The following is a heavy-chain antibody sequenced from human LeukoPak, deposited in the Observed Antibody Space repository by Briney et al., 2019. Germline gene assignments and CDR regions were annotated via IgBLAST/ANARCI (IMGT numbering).Heavy chain of an antibody. V-gene: IGHV1-18*01. J-gene: IGHJ3*02. CDR3: ARDAEYYYDSSGYPI. CDR2: ISAYNGNT. D-gene: IGHD3-22*01. Sequence: GASVKVSCKASGYTFTSYGISWVRQAPGQGVEWMGWISAYNGNTNYAQKLQGRVTMTTDTSTSTAYMELRSLRSDDTAVYYCARDAEYYYDSSGYPIWGQGTMVTVSS. CDR1: GYTFTSYG.